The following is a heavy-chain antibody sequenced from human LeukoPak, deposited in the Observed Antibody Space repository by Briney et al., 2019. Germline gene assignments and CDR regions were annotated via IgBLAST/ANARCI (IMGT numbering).Heavy chain of an antibody. D-gene: IGHD6-13*01. J-gene: IGHJ6*02. Sequence: GGSLRLSCAAYGFTFSDYYMSWIRQAPGKGLEWVSYISSSGSTIYYADSVKGRFTISRDNAKNSLYLQMNSLRAEDTAVYYRARERVGSSWPRSPIPYGMDVWGQGTTVTVSS. CDR3: ARERVGSSWPRSPIPYGMDV. V-gene: IGHV3-11*01. CDR1: GFTFSDYY. CDR2: ISSSGSTI.